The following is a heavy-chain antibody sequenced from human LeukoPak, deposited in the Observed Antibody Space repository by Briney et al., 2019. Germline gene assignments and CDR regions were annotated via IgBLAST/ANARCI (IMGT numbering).Heavy chain of an antibody. J-gene: IGHJ3*02. Sequence: PGGSLRLSCAASGFTFSSYWMHWVRQAPGEGLVWVSRINSDGSSTSDADSVKGRFTISRDNAKSTLYLQMNSLRAEDTAVYFRARGSSDSSRWYFMNIWGQGTMVTVSS. D-gene: IGHD6-13*01. V-gene: IGHV3-74*01. CDR1: GFTFSSYW. CDR2: INSDGSST. CDR3: ARGSSDSSRWYFMNI.